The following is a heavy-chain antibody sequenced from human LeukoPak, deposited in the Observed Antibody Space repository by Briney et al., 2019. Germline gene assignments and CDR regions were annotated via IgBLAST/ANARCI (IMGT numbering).Heavy chain of an antibody. CDR3: ARGKGSSSWYVAPYNWFDP. Sequence: ASVKVSCKASGYTFTSYAMHWVRQAPGQRLEWMRWINAGNGNTKYSQKFQGRVTITRDTSASTAYMELSSLRSEDTAVYYCARGKGSSSWYVAPYNWFDPWGQGTLVTVSS. CDR2: INAGNGNT. J-gene: IGHJ5*02. D-gene: IGHD6-13*01. V-gene: IGHV1-3*01. CDR1: GYTFTSYA.